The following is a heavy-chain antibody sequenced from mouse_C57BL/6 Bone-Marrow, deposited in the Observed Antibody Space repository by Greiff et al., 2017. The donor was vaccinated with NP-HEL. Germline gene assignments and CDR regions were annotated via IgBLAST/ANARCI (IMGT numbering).Heavy chain of an antibody. CDR2: ISDGGSYT. Sequence: EVQVVESGGGLVKPGGSLKLSCAASGFTFSSYAMSWVRQTPEKRLEWVATISDGGSYTYYPDNVKGRFTISRDNAKNNLYLQMSHLKSEDTAMYYCARVGDDYDGYWYFDVWGTGTTVTVSS. D-gene: IGHD2-4*01. CDR3: ARVGDDYDGYWYFDV. CDR1: GFTFSSYA. J-gene: IGHJ1*03. V-gene: IGHV5-4*01.